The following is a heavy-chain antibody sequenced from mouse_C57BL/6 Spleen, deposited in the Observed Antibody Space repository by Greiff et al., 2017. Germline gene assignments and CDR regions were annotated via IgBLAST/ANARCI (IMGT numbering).Heavy chain of an antibody. J-gene: IGHJ4*01. Sequence: EVQLQESGPGLVKPSQSLSLTCSVTGYSITSGYYWNWIRQFPGNKLEWMGYISYDGSNNYNPSLKNRISITRDPSKNQFFLKLNSVTTEDTATYYCARDYGAMDYWGQGTSVTVSS. V-gene: IGHV3-6*01. D-gene: IGHD1-1*02. CDR1: GYSITSGYY. CDR3: ARDYGAMDY. CDR2: ISYDGSN.